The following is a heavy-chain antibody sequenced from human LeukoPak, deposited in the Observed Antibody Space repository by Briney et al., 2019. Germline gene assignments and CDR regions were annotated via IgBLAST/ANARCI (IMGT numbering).Heavy chain of an antibody. Sequence: GGSLRLSCAASGFSFSDNFMGWIRQAPGKGLEWVSYINSGGDTIHYLDAVKGRFSISRDNSKRSLYLQMSRLKVDDTAVYYCARGGYGWTFKQWGQGTLVSVSS. CDR2: INSGGDTI. CDR3: ARGGYGWTFKQ. CDR1: GFSFSDNF. D-gene: IGHD5-18*01. V-gene: IGHV3-11*01. J-gene: IGHJ4*02.